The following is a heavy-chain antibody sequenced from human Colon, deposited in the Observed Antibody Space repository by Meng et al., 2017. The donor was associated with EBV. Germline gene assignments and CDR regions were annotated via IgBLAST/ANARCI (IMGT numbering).Heavy chain of an antibody. J-gene: IGHJ4*02. D-gene: IGHD1-26*01. V-gene: IGHV4-34*01. CDR1: GAFCSGYY. CDR2: INHSGSI. Sequence: VHLYQGGAGLLSPSGTPSLTCAVYGAFCSGYYWSWFRQPPEKGLGWIGEINHSGSINYNPSLKSRVTISVDTSKKQFSLKLSSVTAADTAVYYCARGPGGSYYLYYFDYWSQGTLVTVSS. CDR3: ARGPGGSYYLYYFDY.